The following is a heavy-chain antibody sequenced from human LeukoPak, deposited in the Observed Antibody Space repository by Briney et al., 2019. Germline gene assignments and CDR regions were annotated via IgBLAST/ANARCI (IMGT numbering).Heavy chain of an antibody. J-gene: IGHJ4*02. Sequence: ASVKVSCKASGYTFTSYDINWVRQATGQGLEWMGWMNPNSGNTGYAQKFQGRVTMTRNTSISTAYMELSSLRSEDTAVYYCARAGVRRITTVRVVNLNDYWGQGTLVTVSS. CDR2: MNPNSGNT. CDR3: ARAGVRRITTVRVVNLNDY. CDR1: GYTFTSYD. D-gene: IGHD3-10*01. V-gene: IGHV1-8*01.